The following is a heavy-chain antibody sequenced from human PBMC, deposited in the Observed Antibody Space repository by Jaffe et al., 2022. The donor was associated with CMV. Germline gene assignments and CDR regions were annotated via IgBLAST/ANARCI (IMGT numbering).Heavy chain of an antibody. J-gene: IGHJ4*02. D-gene: IGHD6-19*01. CDR2: ITGSGDTK. CDR1: GFTFSSYA. CDR3: AKDEGGWLPGRL. Sequence: EEQLLESGGGLVQPGGSLRLSCAGSGFTFSSYAMSWVRQVPGKGLEWVSRITGSGDTKFYVDSVKGRFTISRDNPVNMVYLQMNSLRAEDTAVYYCAKDEGGWLPGRLWGQGTLVTVSS. V-gene: IGHV3-23*01.